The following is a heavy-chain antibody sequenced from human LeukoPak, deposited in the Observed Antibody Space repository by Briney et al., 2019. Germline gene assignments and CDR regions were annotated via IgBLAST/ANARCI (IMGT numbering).Heavy chain of an antibody. CDR1: GGTFSSYA. V-gene: IGHV1-69*04. D-gene: IGHD3-16*02. Sequence: ASVRVSCKASGGTFSSYAISWVRPAPGQGLEWMGRIIPILGIANYAQKFQGRVTIPADKSTSTAYMELSSLRSEDTAVYYRATGEIRLGELSLEANDAFDIWDQGTMVTVSS. CDR2: IIPILGIA. J-gene: IGHJ3*02. CDR3: ATGEIRLGELSLEANDAFDI.